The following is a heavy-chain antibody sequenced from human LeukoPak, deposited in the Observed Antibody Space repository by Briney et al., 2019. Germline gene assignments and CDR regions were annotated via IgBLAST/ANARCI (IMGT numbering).Heavy chain of an antibody. Sequence: SETLSLTCTVSGGSISSYYWSWIRQPAGKGLEWIGRIYTSGSTNYNPSLKSRVTISVDKSKNQFSLKLSSVTAADTAVYYCAREGDYDFWSGPWDRFDPWGQGTLVTVSS. CDR3: AREGDYDFWSGPWDRFDP. J-gene: IGHJ5*02. D-gene: IGHD3-3*01. V-gene: IGHV4-4*07. CDR1: GGSISSYY. CDR2: IYTSGST.